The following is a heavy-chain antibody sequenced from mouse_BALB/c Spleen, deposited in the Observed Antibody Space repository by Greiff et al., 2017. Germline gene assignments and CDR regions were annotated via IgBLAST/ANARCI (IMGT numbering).Heavy chain of an antibody. D-gene: IGHD1-2*01. CDR1: GYTFTSYW. CDR3: ARSDSKFITTATLAY. V-gene: IGHV1S127*01. CDR2: IDPSNSET. Sequence: VKLMESGPELVRPGASVKMSCKASGYTFTSYWMHWVKQRPGQGLEWIGMIDPSNSETRLNQKFKDKATLNVDKSSNTAYMQLSSLTSEDSAVYYCARSDSKFITTATLAYWGQGTLVTVSA. J-gene: IGHJ3*01.